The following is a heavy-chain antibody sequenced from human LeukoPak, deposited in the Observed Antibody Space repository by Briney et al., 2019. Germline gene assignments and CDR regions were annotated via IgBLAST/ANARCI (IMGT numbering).Heavy chain of an antibody. V-gene: IGHV4-4*09. CDR3: ARAALAAAGYNWFDP. D-gene: IGHD6-13*01. Sequence: PSETLSLTCTVSGGSISSYYWSWIRQPPGKGLEWIGYIYTSRSTNYNPSLKSRVTISVDTSKNQFSLKLSSVTAADTAVYYCARAALAAAGYNWFDPWGQGTLVTVSS. J-gene: IGHJ5*02. CDR2: IYTSRST. CDR1: GGSISSYY.